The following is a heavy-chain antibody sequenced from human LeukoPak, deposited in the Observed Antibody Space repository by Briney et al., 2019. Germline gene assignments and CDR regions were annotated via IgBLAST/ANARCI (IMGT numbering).Heavy chain of an antibody. CDR2: ISYDGSNK. Sequence: GGSLRLSCAASGFTFSNYALHWVRQAPGKGLEWVAVISYDGSNKFYADSVRGRFTISRDNSKNTLFLQMNSLRPEDTAVYYCAKSFYGDYEYYYYYYYMDVWGKGTTVTISS. V-gene: IGHV3-30*04. J-gene: IGHJ6*03. CDR3: AKSFYGDYEYYYYYYYMDV. D-gene: IGHD4-17*01. CDR1: GFTFSNYA.